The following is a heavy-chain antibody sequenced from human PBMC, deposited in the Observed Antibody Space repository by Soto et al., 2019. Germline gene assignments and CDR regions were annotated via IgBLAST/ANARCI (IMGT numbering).Heavy chain of an antibody. V-gene: IGHV3-7*03. CDR1: RFSFSSHW. J-gene: IGHJ4*02. CDR3: ARDSYSSGPQDS. D-gene: IGHD6-19*01. CDR2: IKQDGNDK. Sequence: EVQLVESGGDLVQPGGSLRLSCAASRFSFSSHWMSWVRQAPGKGLEWVANIKQDGNDKRYVDSVKGRFTISRDNAKSSLYLQMNSLRAEDTAVYYCARDSYSSGPQDSWGQGTLVTVSS.